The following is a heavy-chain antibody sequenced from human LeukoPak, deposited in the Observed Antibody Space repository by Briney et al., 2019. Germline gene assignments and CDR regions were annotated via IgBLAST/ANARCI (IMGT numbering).Heavy chain of an antibody. J-gene: IGHJ6*03. CDR3: ARAVGSGSFQTYYYYMDV. CDR1: GGSISSYY. Sequence: SETLSLTCNVSGGSISSYYWSWIRQSPGKGLEWIGFIYYTGSTNHNPSLKSRVTISVDTSKNQISLKLSSVTAADTAVYYCARAVGSGSFQTYYYYMDVWGKGTTVTISS. D-gene: IGHD3-10*01. CDR2: IYYTGST. V-gene: IGHV4-59*12.